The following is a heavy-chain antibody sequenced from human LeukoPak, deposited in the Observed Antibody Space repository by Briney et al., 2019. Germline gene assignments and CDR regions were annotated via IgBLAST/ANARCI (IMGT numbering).Heavy chain of an antibody. CDR3: AGQKTPHGNFDY. V-gene: IGHV3-13*01. Sequence: GGSLRLSCAASGFTFSSYDMHWVRQATGKGLEWVSAIGTGYDTYYPGSVKGRFAISRENAKNSLYLQMNSLRVEDTAVYYCAGQKTPHGNFDYWGQGTLVTVSS. J-gene: IGHJ4*02. CDR1: GFTFSSYD. CDR2: IGTGYDT. D-gene: IGHD1-26*01.